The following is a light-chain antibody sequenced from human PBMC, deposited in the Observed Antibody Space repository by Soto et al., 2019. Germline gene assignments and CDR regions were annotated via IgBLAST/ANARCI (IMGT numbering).Light chain of an antibody. CDR1: SSNIGNNY. CDR3: GTWDSSLSVGV. CDR2: ENN. J-gene: IGLJ3*02. Sequence: QSVLTQPPSVSAAPGQKVTISCSGSSSNIGNNYVSWYQQLPGTAPKLLIYENNKRPSGIPDRFSGSKSGTSATLGITGLQTGDEADYYCGTWDSSLSVGVFGGGTKLTV. V-gene: IGLV1-51*02.